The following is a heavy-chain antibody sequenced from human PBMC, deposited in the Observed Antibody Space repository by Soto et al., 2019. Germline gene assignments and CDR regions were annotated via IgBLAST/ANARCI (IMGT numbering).Heavy chain of an antibody. CDR2: IYYSGST. V-gene: IGHV4-31*03. Sequence: QVQLQESGPGLVKPSQTLSLTCTVSGGSISSGGYYWSWIRQHPGKGLEWIGYIYYSGSTYDNPSLQSRVTLSVDTSKNQFSLKLSSVTAADTAVYYCAASCVGCGGFNYYGMDVWGQGTTVTVSS. D-gene: IGHD2-21*01. CDR1: GGSISSGGYY. J-gene: IGHJ6*02. CDR3: AASCVGCGGFNYYGMDV.